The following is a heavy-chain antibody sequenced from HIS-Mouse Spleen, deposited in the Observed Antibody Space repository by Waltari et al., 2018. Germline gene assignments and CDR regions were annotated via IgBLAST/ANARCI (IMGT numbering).Heavy chain of an antibody. D-gene: IGHD4-4*01. Sequence: QVQLVQSGAEVKKPGASVKVSCKASGYTFTSYDINWVRQATGQGLEWMGWMKPNRGNTGDAQKFKGRVTMTRNTSISTAYMELSSLRSEDTAVYYCARGHDYSNYFDYWGQGTLVTVSS. V-gene: IGHV1-8*01. CDR3: ARGHDYSNYFDY. CDR1: GYTFTSYD. CDR2: MKPNRGNT. J-gene: IGHJ4*02.